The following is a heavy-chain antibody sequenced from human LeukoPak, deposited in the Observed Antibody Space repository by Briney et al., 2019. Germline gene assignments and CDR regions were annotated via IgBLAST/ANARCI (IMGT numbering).Heavy chain of an antibody. CDR2: ISYDGSNK. Sequence: GGSLRLSCAASGFTFSSYAMHWVRQAPGKGLEWVAVISYDGSNKYYADSVKGRFTISRDNSKNTLYLQMNSLRAEDTAVYYCAKLPKGGVVRRLSYYGMDVWGQGTTVTVSS. J-gene: IGHJ6*02. V-gene: IGHV3-30-3*02. CDR1: GFTFSSYA. D-gene: IGHD3-3*01. CDR3: AKLPKGGVVRRLSYYGMDV.